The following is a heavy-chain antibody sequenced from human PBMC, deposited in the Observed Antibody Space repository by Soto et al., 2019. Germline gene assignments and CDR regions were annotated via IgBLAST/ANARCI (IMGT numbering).Heavy chain of an antibody. V-gene: IGHV3-30*18. J-gene: IGHJ4*02. D-gene: IGHD2-15*01. CDR3: AKDIQGYCSGGSCRIPDY. CDR2: ISYDGSNK. CDR1: GFTFSSYG. Sequence: GGSLRLSCAASGFTFSSYGMHWVRQAPGKGLEWVAVISYDGSNKYYADSVKGRFTISRDNSKNTLYLQMNSLRAEDTAVYYCAKDIQGYCSGGSCRIPDYWGQGTLVTVSS.